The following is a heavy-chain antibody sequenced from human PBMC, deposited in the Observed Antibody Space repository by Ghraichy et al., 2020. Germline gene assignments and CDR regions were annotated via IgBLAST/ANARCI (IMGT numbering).Heavy chain of an antibody. D-gene: IGHD4-17*01. J-gene: IGHJ6*02. Sequence: ASVKVSCKASGYTFTSYYMHWVRQAPGQGLEWMGIINPSGGSTSYAQKFQGRVTMTRDTSTSTVYMELSSLRSEDTAVYYCARMQGDYVSYYYYGMDVWGQGTTVTVSS. CDR2: INPSGGST. V-gene: IGHV1-46*01. CDR3: ARMQGDYVSYYYYGMDV. CDR1: GYTFTSYY.